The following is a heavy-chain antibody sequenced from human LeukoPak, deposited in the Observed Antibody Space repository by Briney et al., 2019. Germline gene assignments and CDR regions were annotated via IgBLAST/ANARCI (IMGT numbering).Heavy chain of an antibody. Sequence: GGSLRLSCAASGFTFSSYWMSWVRQAPGKGLEWVANIKQDGSEKYYVDSVKGRFTISRDNAKNSLYLQMNSLRAEDTAVYYCAREYSSGRDYAFDYWGKGNLVTVSS. V-gene: IGHV3-7*01. CDR3: AREYSSGRDYAFDY. CDR1: GFTFSSYW. D-gene: IGHD4-17*01. CDR2: IKQDGSEK. J-gene: IGHJ4*02.